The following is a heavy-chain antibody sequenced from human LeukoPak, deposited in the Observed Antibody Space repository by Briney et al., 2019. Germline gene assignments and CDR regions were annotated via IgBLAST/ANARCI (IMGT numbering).Heavy chain of an antibody. D-gene: IGHD6-19*01. CDR3: ARDPQGSSGWYIGDY. CDR2: IYYSGST. Sequence: SETLSLTCTVSGGSISSNSYYWGWTRQPPGKGLEWIGSIYYSGSTYYNPSLKSRVTISVDTSKNQSSLKLSSVTAADTAVYYCARDPQGSSGWYIGDYWGQGTLVTVSS. J-gene: IGHJ4*02. CDR1: GGSISSNSYY. V-gene: IGHV4-39*07.